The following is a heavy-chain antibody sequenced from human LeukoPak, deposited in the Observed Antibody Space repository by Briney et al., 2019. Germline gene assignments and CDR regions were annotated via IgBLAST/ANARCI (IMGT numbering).Heavy chain of an antibody. Sequence: GGSLRLSCAASGFTFSSYEINWVRQAPGKGLEWVASIRQDGSETYYVDSVEGRFTISRDNSKNSLYLQMNSLRAEDTAMYFCASDGGYCGAGSCYDYWGQGTLVTVSS. CDR2: IRQDGSET. V-gene: IGHV3-7*01. D-gene: IGHD2-15*01. CDR3: ASDGGYCGAGSCYDY. J-gene: IGHJ4*02. CDR1: GFTFSSYE.